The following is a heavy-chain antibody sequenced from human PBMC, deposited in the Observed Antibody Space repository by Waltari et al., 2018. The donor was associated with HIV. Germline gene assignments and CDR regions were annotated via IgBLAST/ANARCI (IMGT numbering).Heavy chain of an antibody. D-gene: IGHD2-8*01. CDR3: ARHPRTNLDYGDY. J-gene: IGHJ4*02. CDR2: VYHSGST. V-gene: IGHV4-38-2*01. Sequence: QVQLQESGPGLLKPSETLSLTCVVSGYSINSGYYWGWIRQPPGKGLEWIGSVYHSGSTYYNPSRKSRVTISVDTSKNQFSLKLSSVTAADTAVYYCARHPRTNLDYGDYWGQGTLVTVSS. CDR1: GYSINSGYY.